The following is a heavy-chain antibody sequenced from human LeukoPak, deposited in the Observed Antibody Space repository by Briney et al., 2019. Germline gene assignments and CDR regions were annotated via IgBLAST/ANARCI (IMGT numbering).Heavy chain of an antibody. Sequence: SVKVSCKASGGTFSSYAISWVRQAPGQRLEWMGGIIPIFGTANYAQKFQGRVTITADKSTSTAYMELSSLRSEDTAVYYCARDIPSLRAFDIWGQGTMVTVSS. V-gene: IGHV1-69*06. D-gene: IGHD4-17*01. CDR1: GGTFSSYA. J-gene: IGHJ3*02. CDR3: ARDIPSLRAFDI. CDR2: IIPIFGTA.